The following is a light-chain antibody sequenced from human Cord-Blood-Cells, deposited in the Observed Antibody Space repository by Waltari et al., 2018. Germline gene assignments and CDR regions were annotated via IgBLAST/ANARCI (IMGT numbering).Light chain of an antibody. CDR1: QGISSS. CDR3: QQYNNWPPWT. Sequence: IQLTQSPSSLSASVGDRVTITCRASQGISSSLAWYQQKPGKAPKLLIYAASTLQSGVPSRFSGSGSGTEFTLTISSLQSEDFAVYYCQQYNNWPPWTFGQGTKVEIK. J-gene: IGKJ1*01. V-gene: IGKV1-9*01. CDR2: AAS.